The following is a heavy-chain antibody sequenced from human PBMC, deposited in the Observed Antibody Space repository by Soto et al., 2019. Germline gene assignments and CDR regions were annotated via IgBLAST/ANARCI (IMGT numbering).Heavy chain of an antibody. J-gene: IGHJ1*01. V-gene: IGHV3-30*03. CDR3: ARGTDYADLGNAEYFHP. CDR1: GFTFRTYG. Sequence: QVQLVESGGGVVQPGRSLRLCCAASGFTFRTYGIHWVRQAPGKGLEWVALISKDGTSTYYADSVRGRFTTSRDNSQNKVFLQMNSLRPEDTAIYFCARGTDYADLGNAEYFHPWGQGTLVTVSS. D-gene: IGHD4-17*01. CDR2: ISKDGTST.